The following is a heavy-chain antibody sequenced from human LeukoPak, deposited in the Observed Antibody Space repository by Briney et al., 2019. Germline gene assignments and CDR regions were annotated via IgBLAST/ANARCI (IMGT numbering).Heavy chain of an antibody. CDR1: GYTFTSHG. CDR3: ARGGSGSYYDY. V-gene: IGHV1-18*01. J-gene: IGHJ4*02. D-gene: IGHD3-10*01. Sequence: ASVTVSCTASGYTFTSHGITWVRQAPGQGFEWMGWISAYNGDTKYPETSQVRVTLTTDTSTNTVYMELRNLKSDDTAVYYCARGGSGSYYDYWGQGTLITVSS. CDR2: ISAYNGDT.